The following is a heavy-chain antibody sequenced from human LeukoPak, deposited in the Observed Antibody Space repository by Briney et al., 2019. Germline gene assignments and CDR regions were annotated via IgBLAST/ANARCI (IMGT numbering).Heavy chain of an antibody. J-gene: IGHJ6*01. CDR2: ISYDGIMAFISFDGSNR. CDR1: GFTFSNYG. V-gene: IGHV3-30*18. Sequence: PGRSLRLSCAASGFTFSNYGLHWVRQAPGKGLEWVAFISYDGIMAFISFDGSNRHYVDSAKGRFTISRDNSKHTLYLQMNSLRAEDTAVYYCAKDLGPRAYQYYGVDVWGQRATGTVSS. D-gene: IGHD2-2*01. CDR3: AKDLGPRAYQYYGVDV.